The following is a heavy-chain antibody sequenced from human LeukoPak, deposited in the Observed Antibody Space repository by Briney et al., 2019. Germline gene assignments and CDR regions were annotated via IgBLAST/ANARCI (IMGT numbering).Heavy chain of an antibody. Sequence: SETLSLTCTVSGGSISSYYWSWIRQPPGKGLEWIGYIYYSGSTNYNPSLKSRVTISVDTSKNQFSLKLSSVTAADTAVYYCARARGVRSPGDYWGQGTLVTVSS. D-gene: IGHD7-27*01. CDR1: GGSISSYY. V-gene: IGHV4-59*01. CDR2: IYYSGST. CDR3: ARARGVRSPGDY. J-gene: IGHJ4*02.